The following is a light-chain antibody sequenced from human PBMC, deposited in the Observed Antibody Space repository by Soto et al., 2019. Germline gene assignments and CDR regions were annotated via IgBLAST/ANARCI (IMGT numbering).Light chain of an antibody. CDR3: HQYYSTPPT. CDR2: WAS. Sequence: DIVMTQSPDSLAVSLGERATINCKSSQSVLYSSNNENYLAWYQQKPGQPPNLLIYWASTRESGVPDRFSGSGSGTYFTLTMSSLQAEDVAVYYCHQYYSTPPTFGQGTKVEIK. V-gene: IGKV4-1*01. J-gene: IGKJ1*01. CDR1: QSVLYSSNNENY.